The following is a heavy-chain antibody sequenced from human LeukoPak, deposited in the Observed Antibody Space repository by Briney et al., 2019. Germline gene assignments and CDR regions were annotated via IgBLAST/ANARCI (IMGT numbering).Heavy chain of an antibody. J-gene: IGHJ3*02. CDR1: GFTFSSYG. CDR2: IWYDGGNK. D-gene: IGHD3-10*01. Sequence: GGSLRLSCAASGFTFSSYGMHWVRQAPGKGLEWVAVIWYDGGNKYYADSVKGRFTISRDNSKNTLYLQMNSLRAEDTAVYYCASYKDYDAFDIWGQGTMVTVSS. CDR3: ASYKDYDAFDI. V-gene: IGHV3-33*01.